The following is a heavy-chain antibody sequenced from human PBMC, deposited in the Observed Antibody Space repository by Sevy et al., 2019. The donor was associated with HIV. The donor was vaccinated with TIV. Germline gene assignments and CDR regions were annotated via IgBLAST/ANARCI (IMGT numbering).Heavy chain of an antibody. J-gene: IGHJ4*02. Sequence: SETLSFTCAVYGGSFSGYYWSWIRQPPGKGLEWIGEINHSGSTNYNPSLKSRVTISVDTSKNQFSLKLSSVTAADTAVYYCARGPTRTYALRYLDYWGQGTLVTVSS. CDR1: GGSFSGYY. D-gene: IGHD3-9*01. CDR2: INHSGST. V-gene: IGHV4-34*01. CDR3: ARGPTRTYALRYLDY.